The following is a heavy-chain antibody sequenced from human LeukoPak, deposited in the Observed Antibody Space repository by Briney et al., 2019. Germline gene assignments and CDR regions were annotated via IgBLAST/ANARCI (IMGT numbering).Heavy chain of an antibody. V-gene: IGHV4-39*01. CDR2: IYYSGST. CDR3: ARGRILEWLLPDFDY. Sequence: NPSETLSLTCTVSGGSISSSRYYWGWIRQPPGKGLEWIGCIYYSGSTYYNPSLKRRVTISVDTSKNQFSLKLSSVTAADPAVYYCARGRILEWLLPDFDYWGQGTLVAVSS. D-gene: IGHD3-3*01. CDR1: GGSISSSRYY. J-gene: IGHJ4*02.